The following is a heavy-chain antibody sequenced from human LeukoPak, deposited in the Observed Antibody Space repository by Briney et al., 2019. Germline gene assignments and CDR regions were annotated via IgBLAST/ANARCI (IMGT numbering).Heavy chain of an antibody. CDR2: IYYSGST. CDR3: ARGLAAAGHLTAVDY. CDR1: GGSISSYY. D-gene: IGHD6-13*01. Sequence: SETLSLTCTVSGGSISSYYWSWIRQPPGKGLEWIGYIYYSGSTNYNPSLKSRVTISVDTSKNQFSLKLSSVTAADTAVYYCARGLAAAGHLTAVDYWGQGTLVTVFS. V-gene: IGHV4-59*01. J-gene: IGHJ4*02.